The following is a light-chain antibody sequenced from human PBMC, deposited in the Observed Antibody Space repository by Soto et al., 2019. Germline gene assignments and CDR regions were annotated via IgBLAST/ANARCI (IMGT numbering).Light chain of an antibody. CDR2: DAS. V-gene: IGKV1-33*01. J-gene: IGKJ4*01. CDR3: HQYERPPLT. Sequence: DIQMTQSPSSLSASVGDRVTITCQASQDISNYLNWYQQKPGKAPKLLIFDASNLQTGVPSRFSGSGSGTDFTFTISRLQPEDIATYYCHQYERPPLTFGGGTKVDIK. CDR1: QDISNY.